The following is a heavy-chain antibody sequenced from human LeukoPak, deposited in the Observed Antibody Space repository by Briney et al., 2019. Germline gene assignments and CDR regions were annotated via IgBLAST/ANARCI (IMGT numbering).Heavy chain of an antibody. CDR3: ARDPGKAHDY. J-gene: IGHJ4*02. D-gene: IGHD3-10*01. CDR1: GGSFSGYY. V-gene: IGHV4-34*01. Sequence: PSETLSLTCAVYGGSFSGYYWSWIRQPPGKGLEWIGEINHSGSTNYNPSLKSRVTISVDTSKNQFSLKLSSVTAADTAVYYCARDPGKAHDYWGQGTLVTVSS. CDR2: INHSGST.